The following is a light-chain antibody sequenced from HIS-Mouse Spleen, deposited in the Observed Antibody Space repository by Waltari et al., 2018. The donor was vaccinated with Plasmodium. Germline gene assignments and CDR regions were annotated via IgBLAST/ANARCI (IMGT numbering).Light chain of an antibody. J-gene: IGKJ2*01. CDR2: GAS. CDR1: QSVSSSY. CDR3: QQYGSSPPVP. V-gene: IGKV3-20*01. Sequence: EIVLTQSPGTLSLSPGDRATLSCRASQSVSSSYLAWYQQKPGQAPRLLIYGASSRATGIPDRFSGSGSGTDFTLTISRLEPEDFAVYYCQQYGSSPPVPFGQGTKLEIK.